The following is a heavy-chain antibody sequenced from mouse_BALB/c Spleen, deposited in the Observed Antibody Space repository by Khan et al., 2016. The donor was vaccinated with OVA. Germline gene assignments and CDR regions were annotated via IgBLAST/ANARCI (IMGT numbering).Heavy chain of an antibody. CDR3: ARGNYYGSSSWFGY. CDR1: GYTFSSYW. V-gene: IGHV1-9*01. J-gene: IGHJ3*01. Sequence: QMQLEESGAELMKPGASVKISCKATGYTFSSYWIEWVKQRPGHGLEWIGEILPGSGRNNYNEKFKGKATFTADTSSNTAYMQLSNLTSDDSAVYYCARGNYYGSSSWFGYWGKGTLVTVSA. CDR2: ILPGSGRN. D-gene: IGHD1-1*01.